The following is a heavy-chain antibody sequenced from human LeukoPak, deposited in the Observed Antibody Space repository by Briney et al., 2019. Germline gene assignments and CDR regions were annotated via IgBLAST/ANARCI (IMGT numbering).Heavy chain of an antibody. Sequence: GGSLRLSCAASRFTLSTYWMSWVRQAPGKGLEWVANIKGDGSETSYVTSVRGRFTISRDNAKNSLYLQMNNLRVEDTAVYYCAREEVKSFDNWGQGTLVTVS. CDR3: AREEVKSFDN. CDR2: IKGDGSET. V-gene: IGHV3-7*03. CDR1: RFTLSTYW. J-gene: IGHJ4*02.